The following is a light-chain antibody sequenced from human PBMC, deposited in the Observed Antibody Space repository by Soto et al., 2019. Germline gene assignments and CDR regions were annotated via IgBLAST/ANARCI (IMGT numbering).Light chain of an antibody. Sequence: ETVLTQSPGTLSLSPGERATLSCRASQSVSSSHLAWYQQKPGQAARLLIYGTSNRATGIPDRFSGSGSGTDFTLTINRLEPEDFAVYFCQQYGDLVTFGGGTKVEI. CDR3: QQYGDLVT. CDR2: GTS. CDR1: QSVSSSH. V-gene: IGKV3-20*01. J-gene: IGKJ4*01.